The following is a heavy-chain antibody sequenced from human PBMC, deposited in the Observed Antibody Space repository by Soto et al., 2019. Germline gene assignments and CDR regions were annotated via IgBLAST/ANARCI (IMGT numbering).Heavy chain of an antibody. Sequence: PGGSLRLSCAASGFTFSSYSMNWVRQTPGEGLEWVSSISGSSTFIYYADSVKGRFTISRDNAKNTLYLQMNSLRAEDTAVYYCASRSSGWYFDPWGQGTLVTVSS. J-gene: IGHJ5*02. CDR1: GFTFSSYS. CDR2: ISGSSTFI. D-gene: IGHD6-19*01. V-gene: IGHV3-21*04. CDR3: ASRSSGWYFDP.